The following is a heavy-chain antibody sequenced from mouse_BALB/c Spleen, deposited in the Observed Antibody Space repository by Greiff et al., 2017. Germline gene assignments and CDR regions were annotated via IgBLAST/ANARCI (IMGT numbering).Heavy chain of an antibody. Sequence: EVKLMESGGGLVKPGGSLKLSCAASGFTFSDYYMYWVRQTPEKRLEWVATISDGGSYTYYPDSVKGRFTISRDNAKNNLYLQMSSLKSEDTAMYYCAREGFITTVVATEHWYFDVWGAGTTVTVSS. CDR2: ISDGGSYT. J-gene: IGHJ1*01. D-gene: IGHD1-1*01. CDR1: GFTFSDYY. CDR3: AREGFITTVVATEHWYFDV. V-gene: IGHV5-4*02.